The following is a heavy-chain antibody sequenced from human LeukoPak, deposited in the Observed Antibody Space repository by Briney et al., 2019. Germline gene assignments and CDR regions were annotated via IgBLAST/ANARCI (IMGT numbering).Heavy chain of an antibody. J-gene: IGHJ4*02. CDR3: AVLPGYSSSWYEVDY. CDR2: ISGSGGST. CDR1: GFTFSSYA. Sequence: GGSLRLSCAASGFTFSSYAMSWVRQAPGKGLEWVSGISGSGGSTYYADSVKGRFTISRDNSKNTLYLQMNSPRAEDTAVYYCAVLPGYSSSWYEVDYWGQGTLVTVSS. V-gene: IGHV3-23*01. D-gene: IGHD6-13*01.